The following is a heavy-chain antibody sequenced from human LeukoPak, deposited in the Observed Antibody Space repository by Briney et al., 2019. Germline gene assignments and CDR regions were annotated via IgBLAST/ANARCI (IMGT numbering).Heavy chain of an antibody. CDR3: ASETDYSHPNWFDP. D-gene: IGHD4-11*01. CDR1: GDSISSRYW. Sequence: PSETLSPTCTVSGDSISSRYWWSWVRQPPGKGLEWIGQIHNVGFTKYNPSLKSRVTISVDKSKNHFSLKLNSVTAADTALYYCASETDYSHPNWFDPWGQGILVTVSS. V-gene: IGHV4-4*02. CDR2: IHNVGFT. J-gene: IGHJ5*02.